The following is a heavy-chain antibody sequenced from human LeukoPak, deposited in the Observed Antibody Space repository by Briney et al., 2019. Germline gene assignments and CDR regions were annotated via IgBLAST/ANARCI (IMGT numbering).Heavy chain of an antibody. CDR3: AKDNSGWFWTNYDYYYMDV. CDR2: ISGSGGST. V-gene: IGHV3-23*01. Sequence: GSLRLSCAASGFTFSSYAMSWVRQAPGKGLEWVSAISGSGGSTYYADSVKGRFTISRDNSKNTLYLRMNSLRAEDTAVYYCAKDNSGWFWTNYDYYYMDVWGKGTTVTVSS. J-gene: IGHJ6*03. CDR1: GFTFSSYA. D-gene: IGHD6-19*01.